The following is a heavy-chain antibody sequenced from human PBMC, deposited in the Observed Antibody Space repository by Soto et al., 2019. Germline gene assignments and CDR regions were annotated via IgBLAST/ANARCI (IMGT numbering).Heavy chain of an antibody. CDR3: ARSKRYFDWLLKRYYGMDV. CDR2: TYYRSKWYN. V-gene: IGHV6-1*01. CDR1: GDGVSSNSAA. J-gene: IGHJ6*02. D-gene: IGHD3-9*01. Sequence: SQTLSLTCAISGDGVSSNSAAWNWIRQSPSRGLEWLGRTYYRSKWYNDYAVSVKSRITINPDTSKNQFSLQLNSVTPEDTAVYYCARSKRYFDWLLKRYYGMDVWGQGTTVTVSS.